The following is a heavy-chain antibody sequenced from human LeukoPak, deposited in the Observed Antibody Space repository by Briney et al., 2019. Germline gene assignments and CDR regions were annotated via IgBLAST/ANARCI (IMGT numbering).Heavy chain of an antibody. CDR3: ARDLGSPAGVDY. V-gene: IGHV3-66*02. J-gene: IGHJ4*02. CDR1: EFTVSSNY. CDR2: IYSGGST. Sequence: GGSLRLSCAASEFTVSSNYMSWVRQAPGKGLEWVSVIYSGGSTYYADSVKGRFTISRDNSKNTLYLQMNSLRAEDTAVYYCARDLGSPAGVDYWGQGTLVTVSS. D-gene: IGHD1-26*01.